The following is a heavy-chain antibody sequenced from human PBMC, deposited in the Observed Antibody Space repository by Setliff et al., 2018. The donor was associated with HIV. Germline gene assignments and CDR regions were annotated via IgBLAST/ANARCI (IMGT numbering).Heavy chain of an antibody. CDR3: ARGHGVYSGSYLAVYFDY. J-gene: IGHJ4*02. CDR2: INHSGST. V-gene: IGHV4-39*07. Sequence: SETLSLTCTVSGGSISSSSYYWGWIRQPPGKGLEWLGEINHSGSTNYKPSLKSRVTISVDMSKNQVSLTVSSVTAADTAVYYCARGHGVYSGSYLAVYFDYWGQGTLVTVSS. CDR1: GGSISSSSYY. D-gene: IGHD1-26*01.